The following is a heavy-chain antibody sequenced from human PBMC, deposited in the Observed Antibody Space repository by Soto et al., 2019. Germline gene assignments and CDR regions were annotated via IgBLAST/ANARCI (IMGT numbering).Heavy chain of an antibody. CDR3: ARDAVAMDY. Sequence: PGGSVRLSCAASEFTISSYSMHWVRQAPGKGLEWVAVISYDGSSKYNTDSVKGPFTISRDKSKNTMYLQMHSLTVEDTAVYYCARDAVAMDYWGQGTLVTVSS. CDR2: ISYDGSSK. V-gene: IGHV3-30-3*01. D-gene: IGHD6-19*01. CDR1: EFTISSYS. J-gene: IGHJ4*02.